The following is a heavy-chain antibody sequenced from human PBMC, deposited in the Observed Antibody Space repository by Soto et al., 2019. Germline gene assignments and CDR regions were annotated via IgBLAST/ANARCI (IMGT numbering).Heavy chain of an antibody. D-gene: IGHD3-3*02. J-gene: IGHJ4*02. CDR3: ARQLSHICDS. V-gene: IGHV5-51*01. CDR2: IKPGTSDI. Sequence: LVESLKISCNGVGYKFGSSWIGWVRQMPGKGLEWMGIIKPGTSDIRYSPSCRGHVTISADEAASTAYLQWSSLKASDTAMYYCARQLSHICDSWGQGTLVTVSS. CDR1: GYKFGSSW.